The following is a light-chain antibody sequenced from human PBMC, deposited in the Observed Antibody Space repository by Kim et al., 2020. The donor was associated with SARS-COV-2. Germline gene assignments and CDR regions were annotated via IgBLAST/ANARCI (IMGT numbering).Light chain of an antibody. CDR1: QSIVSC. Sequence: FASVGDRVTLTCRGSQSIVSCLAWYQQKPGKAPKLLIYDASSLKSGVPSRFSGSGSGTEFTLTISGLQPDDFATYYCQQYYSTSYTFGQGTKLEI. CDR3: QQYYSTSYT. J-gene: IGKJ2*01. CDR2: DAS. V-gene: IGKV1-5*01.